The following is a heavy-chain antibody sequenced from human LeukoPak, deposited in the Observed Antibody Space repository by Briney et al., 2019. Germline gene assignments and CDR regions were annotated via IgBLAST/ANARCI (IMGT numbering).Heavy chain of an antibody. CDR1: GGSISSSSYY. J-gene: IGHJ3*02. D-gene: IGHD3-22*01. V-gene: IGHV4-61*05. CDR2: IYYSGST. CDR3: ARGYYDSSGYYSEAFDI. Sequence: PSETLSLTCTVSGGSISSSSYYWGWIRQPPGKGLEWIGYIYYSGSTNYNPSLKSRVTISVDTSKNQFSLKLSSVTAADTAVYYCARGYYDSSGYYSEAFDIWGQGTMVTVSS.